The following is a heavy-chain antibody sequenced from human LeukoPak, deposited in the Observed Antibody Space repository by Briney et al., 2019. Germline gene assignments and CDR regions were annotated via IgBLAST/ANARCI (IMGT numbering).Heavy chain of an antibody. V-gene: IGHV4-61*01. CDR2: IYYSGST. J-gene: IGHJ4*02. CDR3: ARTDTAMVSFDY. CDR1: GGSVSSGSYY. Sequence: SETLSLSCTVSGGSVSSGSYYSSWIRQPPGKGLEWIGYIYYSGSTNYNPSLKSRVTISVDTSKNQFSLKLSSVTAADTAVYYCARTDTAMVSFDYWGQGTLVTVSS. D-gene: IGHD5-18*01.